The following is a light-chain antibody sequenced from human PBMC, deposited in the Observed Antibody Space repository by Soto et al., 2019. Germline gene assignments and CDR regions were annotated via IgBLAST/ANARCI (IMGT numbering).Light chain of an antibody. CDR1: QSISSW. CDR3: QHFNDYSRI. Sequence: DIQMTQSPSTLSASIGDRVTITCRASQSISSWLAWYQQKPGKAPKLLIYMASNFQSGVPSRFSGSGSGTEFTLTISRLQPDDFATYYCQHFNDYSRIFGQGTKVEIK. CDR2: MAS. J-gene: IGKJ1*01. V-gene: IGKV1-5*03.